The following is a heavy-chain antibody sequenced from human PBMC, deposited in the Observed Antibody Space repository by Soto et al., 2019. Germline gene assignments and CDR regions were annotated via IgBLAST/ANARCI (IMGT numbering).Heavy chain of an antibody. V-gene: IGHV3-23*01. CDR2: IRDSGDST. CDR3: APHVYCSGGSCHEDAFDI. Sequence: EVQLLESGGGLVQPGESLRLSCAVSGFIFGNYMMTWVPQAPGKGLEWVSTIRDSGDSTYYGDSVKGRFTISRDNFKNTLFLQMDSVGAEDTAVYYCAPHVYCSGGSCHEDAFDIRGQGAMVTVSS. D-gene: IGHD2-15*01. CDR1: GFIFGNYM. J-gene: IGHJ3*02.